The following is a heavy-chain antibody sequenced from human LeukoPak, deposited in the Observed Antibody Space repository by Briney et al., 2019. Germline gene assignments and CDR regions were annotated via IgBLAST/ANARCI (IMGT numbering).Heavy chain of an antibody. CDR3: ARSRGRYADAFDI. V-gene: IGHV4-39*07. J-gene: IGHJ3*02. CDR2: IFYSGST. D-gene: IGHD1-1*01. CDR1: SGSISTSNYY. Sequence: SETLSLTCTVSSGSISTSNYYWGWVRQPPGKALEWIGNIFYSGSTYYSPSLKSRVTISLDTSRNQFSLKLSSVTAADTAVYYCARSRGRYADAFDIWGQGTMVTVSS.